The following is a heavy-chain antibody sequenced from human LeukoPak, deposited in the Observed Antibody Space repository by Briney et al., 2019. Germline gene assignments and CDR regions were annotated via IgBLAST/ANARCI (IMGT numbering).Heavy chain of an antibody. D-gene: IGHD6-6*01. CDR1: GGSISSSSYY. Sequence: SETLSLTCTVSGGSISSSSYYWGWIRQPPGKGLEWIGSIYYSGSTYYNPSLKSRVTISVDTSKNPFSLKLSSVTAADTAVYYCARLGPPNFSSSTASGPDYWGQGTLVTVSS. V-gene: IGHV4-39*01. CDR3: ARLGPPNFSSSTASGPDY. CDR2: IYYSGST. J-gene: IGHJ4*02.